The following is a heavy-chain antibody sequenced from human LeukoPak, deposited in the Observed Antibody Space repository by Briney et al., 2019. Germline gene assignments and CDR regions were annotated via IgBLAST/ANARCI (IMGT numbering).Heavy chain of an antibody. Sequence: SVKVSCKASGGTFSSYAISWVRQAPGQGLEWMGGIIPIFGTANYAQKFQGRVTITADESTSTAYMGLSSLRSEDTAVYYCARPDYGGPHVAFDIWGQGTMVTVSS. CDR3: ARPDYGGPHVAFDI. J-gene: IGHJ3*02. V-gene: IGHV1-69*13. CDR2: IIPIFGTA. CDR1: GGTFSSYA. D-gene: IGHD4-17*01.